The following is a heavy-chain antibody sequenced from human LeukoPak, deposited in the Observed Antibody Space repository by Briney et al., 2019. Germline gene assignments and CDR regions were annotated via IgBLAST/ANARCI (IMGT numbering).Heavy chain of an antibody. J-gene: IGHJ2*01. CDR3: ARDLRDTGEPDPAAWYFDL. Sequence: SVKVSCKASGGTFSSYAISWVRQAPGQGLEWMGRIIPILGIANYAQKFQGRVTITADKSTSTAYMELSSLRSEDTAVYYCARDLRDTGEPDPAAWYFDLWGRGTLVTVSS. CDR1: GGTFSSYA. CDR2: IIPILGIA. D-gene: IGHD3-16*01. V-gene: IGHV1-69*04.